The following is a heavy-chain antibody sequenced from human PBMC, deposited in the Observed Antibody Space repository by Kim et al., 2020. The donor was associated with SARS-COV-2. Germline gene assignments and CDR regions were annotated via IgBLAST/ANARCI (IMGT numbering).Heavy chain of an antibody. Sequence: GGSLRLSCAASGFTLSSYWMHWVRQPPGKGLVWVSVIKSDGINTRYVDSVKGRFTISRDSAKNTLYLQMNSLRVEDSAVYYCARTPGPYAMDVWGQGTTVTVSS. CDR3: ARTPGPYAMDV. D-gene: IGHD2-8*02. CDR2: IKSDGINT. CDR1: GFTLSSYW. J-gene: IGHJ6*02. V-gene: IGHV3-74*01.